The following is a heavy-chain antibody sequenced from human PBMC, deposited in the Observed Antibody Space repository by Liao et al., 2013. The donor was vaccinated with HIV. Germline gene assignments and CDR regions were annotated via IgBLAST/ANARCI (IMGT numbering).Heavy chain of an antibody. V-gene: IGHV4-61*02. CDR1: GGSISSGSYY. Sequence: QVQLQESGPGLVKPSQTLSLTCTVSGGSISSGSYYWSWIRQPAGKGLEWIGRIYTSGSTNYNPSLKSRVTMSVDTSKNQFSLKLSSVTAADTAVYYCAREIRGSSGFRHDAFDIWGQGDNGSPSPQ. CDR3: AREIRGSSGFRHDAFDI. D-gene: IGHD6-19*01. J-gene: IGHJ3*02. CDR2: IYTSGST.